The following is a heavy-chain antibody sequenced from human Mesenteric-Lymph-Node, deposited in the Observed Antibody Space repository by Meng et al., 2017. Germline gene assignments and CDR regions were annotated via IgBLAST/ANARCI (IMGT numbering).Heavy chain of an antibody. V-gene: IGHV3-21*01. CDR2: ISSSSSYI. Sequence: GESLKISCAASGFTFSSYSMNWVRQAPGKGLEWVSSISSSSSYIYYADSVKGRFTISRDNAKNSLYLQMNSLRAEDTAVYYCARVGSLAFDIWGQGTMVTVSS. CDR3: ARVGSLAFDI. J-gene: IGHJ3*02. D-gene: IGHD1-26*01. CDR1: GFTFSSYS.